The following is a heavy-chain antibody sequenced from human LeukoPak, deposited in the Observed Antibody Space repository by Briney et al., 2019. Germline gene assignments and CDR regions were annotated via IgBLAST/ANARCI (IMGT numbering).Heavy chain of an antibody. D-gene: IGHD4-17*01. CDR2: IYYSGST. Sequence: PSETLSLTCTVSGGSISSYYWRWLRQPPGKGLEWIGYIYYSGSTNYNPSLKSRVTMSVDTSKKQFSLKLSSVTAADTAVYFCARGPTVNNYYYGMDVWGQGTTVTVSS. V-gene: IGHV4-59*01. J-gene: IGHJ6*02. CDR1: GGSISSYY. CDR3: ARGPTVNNYYYGMDV.